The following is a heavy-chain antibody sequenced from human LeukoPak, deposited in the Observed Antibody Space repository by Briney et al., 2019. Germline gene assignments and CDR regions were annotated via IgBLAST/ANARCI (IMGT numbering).Heavy chain of an antibody. Sequence: SETLSLTCAVYGGSFSGYYWSWIRQPPGKGLEWIGEINHSGSTNYNPSLKSRVTISVDTSKNQFSLKLSSVTAADTAVYYCARGRGDGYNYFDYWGQGILVTVSP. V-gene: IGHV4-34*01. CDR1: GGSFSGYY. D-gene: IGHD5-24*01. J-gene: IGHJ4*02. CDR3: ARGRGDGYNYFDY. CDR2: INHSGST.